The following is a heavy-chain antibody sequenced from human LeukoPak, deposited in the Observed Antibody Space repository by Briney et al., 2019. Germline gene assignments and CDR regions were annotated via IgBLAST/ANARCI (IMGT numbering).Heavy chain of an antibody. D-gene: IGHD5-18*01. CDR3: ARTLQLWSDAFDI. J-gene: IGHJ3*02. CDR2: INHSGST. V-gene: IGHV4-34*01. Sequence: GSLRLSCAASGFTFSSYAMSWVRQAPGKGLEWIGEINHSGSTNYNPSLKSRVTISVDTSKNQFSLKLSSVTAADTAVYYCARTLQLWSDAFDIWGQGTMVTVSS. CDR1: GFTFSSYA.